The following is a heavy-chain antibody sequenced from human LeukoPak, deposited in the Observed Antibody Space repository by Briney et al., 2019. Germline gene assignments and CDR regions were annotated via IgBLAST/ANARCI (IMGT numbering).Heavy chain of an antibody. CDR1: GFTFSSYG. J-gene: IGHJ4*02. Sequence: GGSLRLSCAASGFTFSSYGMHWVRQAPGKGLEWVAFIRYDGSNKYYADSVKGRFTISRDNSKNTLYLQMNSLRAEDTAVYYCAKGDYSSSLYYFDYWGQGTLVTVSS. V-gene: IGHV3-30*02. CDR3: AKGDYSSSLYYFDY. CDR2: IRYDGSNK. D-gene: IGHD6-13*01.